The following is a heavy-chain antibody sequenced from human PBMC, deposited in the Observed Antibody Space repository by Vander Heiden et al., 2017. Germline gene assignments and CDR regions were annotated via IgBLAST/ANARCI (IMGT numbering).Heavy chain of an antibody. CDR2: INESGST. V-gene: IGHV4-34*02. J-gene: IGHJ4*02. Sequence: QVPLPQWGAGLLKPSETLSLTCAVYGGSFIGYYWTWIRQPPGKGLEWIGEINESGSTNYNPSLKSRVTISGDTSKNQFSLRLTSVTAADTAVYYCARRGRLPFDYWGQGTLVTVSS. CDR3: ARRGRLPFDY. CDR1: GGSFIGYY. D-gene: IGHD6-25*01.